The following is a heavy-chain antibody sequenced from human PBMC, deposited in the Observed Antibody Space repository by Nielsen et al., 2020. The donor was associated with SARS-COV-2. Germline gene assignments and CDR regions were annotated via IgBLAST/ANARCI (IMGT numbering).Heavy chain of an antibody. CDR1: EGTLSTYP. Sequence: SVKVSCKASEGTLSTYPIGWVRQAPAQGLEWMGGIIPIFGSVNYAKKFQGRVTITADASTSTGYMELSSLRSEDTAVYYCARGLAARPWGQGTLVTVSS. V-gene: IGHV1-69*13. J-gene: IGHJ5*02. CDR2: IIPIFGSV. CDR3: ARGLAARP. D-gene: IGHD6-6*01.